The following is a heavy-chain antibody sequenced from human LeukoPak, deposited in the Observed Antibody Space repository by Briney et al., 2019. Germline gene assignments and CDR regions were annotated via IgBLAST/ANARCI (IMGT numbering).Heavy chain of an antibody. J-gene: IGHJ4*02. V-gene: IGHV6-1*01. Sequence: SQTLSLTCAISGDSVSSNSAAWNWIRQSPSSGLEWLGRIYYRSKWYNDYAVSVKSRITINPDTSKNQFSLQLNSVTPEDTAVYYCARAPSHPTVTTLHFDYWGQGTLVTVSS. CDR2: IYYRSKWYN. CDR1: GDSVSSNSAA. CDR3: ARAPSHPTVTTLHFDY. D-gene: IGHD4-11*01.